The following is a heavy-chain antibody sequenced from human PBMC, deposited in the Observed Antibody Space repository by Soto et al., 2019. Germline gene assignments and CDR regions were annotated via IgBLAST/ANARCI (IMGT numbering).Heavy chain of an antibody. V-gene: IGHV1-18*01. J-gene: IGHJ4*02. D-gene: IGHD3-10*01. CDR1: GYTFTSYG. CDR3: ATTISLARGAITWPIDY. Sequence: ASVKVSCKASGYTFTSYGISWVRQAPGQGLEWMGWINAYNRNTNYAQKLQGRVTMTRDTSTSTVYMEMRSLRSEDTGVYYCATTISLARGAITWPIDYWGQGTLVTVSS. CDR2: INAYNRNT.